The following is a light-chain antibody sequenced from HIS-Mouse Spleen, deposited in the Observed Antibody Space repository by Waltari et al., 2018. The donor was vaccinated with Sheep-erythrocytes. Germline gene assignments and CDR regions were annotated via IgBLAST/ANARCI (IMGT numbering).Light chain of an antibody. CDR3: CSYAGSYNHV. Sequence: QSALTQPRSVSGSPGQSVTISCTGTSSHVGGYNYVSWFQQHPGKAPKLMIYDVSKRPSGVPDRFSGSKSGTTASLTISGLQAEDEADYYCCSYAGSYNHVFATGTKVTVL. V-gene: IGLV2-11*01. J-gene: IGLJ1*01. CDR1: SSHVGGYNY. CDR2: DVS.